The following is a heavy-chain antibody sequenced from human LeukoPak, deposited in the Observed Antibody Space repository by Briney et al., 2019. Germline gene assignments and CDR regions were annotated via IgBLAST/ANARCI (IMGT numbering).Heavy chain of an antibody. CDR2: IYTSGST. V-gene: IGHV4-61*02. J-gene: IGHJ6*03. D-gene: IGHD2-2*01. CDR1: GGSISSGSYY. Sequence: SETLSLTCTVSGGSISSGSYYWSWIRQPAGKGLEWIGRIYTSGSTNYNPSLKSRVTMSVDTSKNQFSLKLSSVTAADTAVYYCARGVVVPAALDYYYYYMDVWGKGTTVTVSS. CDR3: ARGVVVPAALDYYYYYMDV.